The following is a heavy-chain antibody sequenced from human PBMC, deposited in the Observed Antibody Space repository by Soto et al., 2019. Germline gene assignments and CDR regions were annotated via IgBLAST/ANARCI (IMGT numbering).Heavy chain of an antibody. D-gene: IGHD3-10*01. J-gene: IGHJ6*02. CDR3: ARGVTMVRGVPPYYYYGMDV. CDR1: GYTFTSYG. V-gene: IGHV1-18*04. CDR2: ISAYNGNT. Sequence: ASVKVSCKASGYTFTSYGISWVRQAPGQGLEWMGWISAYNGNTNYAQKLQGRVTMTTDTPTSTAYMELRSLRSDDTAVYYCARGVTMVRGVPPYYYYGMDVWGQGTTVTVSS.